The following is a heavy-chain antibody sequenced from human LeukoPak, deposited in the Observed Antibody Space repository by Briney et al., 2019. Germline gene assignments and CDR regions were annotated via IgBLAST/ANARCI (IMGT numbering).Heavy chain of an antibody. CDR2: IAPSGGA. D-gene: IGHD6-19*01. Sequence: SETLSLTCTASGASISTYYWSWIRQPPGEGLEWIAYIAPSGGAVYNPSLNSRLTVSVDTSKNQFSLNLSSVPAADTAVYYCVGGRQWLAFDSWSQGPLVTVSS. V-gene: IGHV4-4*09. J-gene: IGHJ4*02. CDR1: GASISTYY. CDR3: VGGRQWLAFDS.